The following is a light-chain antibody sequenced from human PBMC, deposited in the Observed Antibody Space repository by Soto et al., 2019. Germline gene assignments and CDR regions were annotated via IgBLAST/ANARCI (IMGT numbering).Light chain of an antibody. J-gene: IGKJ1*01. CDR1: QSVSSSY. CDR2: GAS. CDR3: QQYGSSSWT. V-gene: IGKV3-20*01. Sequence: EIVLTQSPGTLSLSPGARATLSCRASQSVSSSYLAWYQQKPGQAPRLLIYGASSRATGIPDRFSGSGSGTDFTLTISRLELEDFAVYYCQQYGSSSWTFGQGTKVDIK.